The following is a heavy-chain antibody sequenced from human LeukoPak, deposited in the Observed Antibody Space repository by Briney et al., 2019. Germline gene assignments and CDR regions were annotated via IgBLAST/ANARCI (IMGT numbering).Heavy chain of an antibody. J-gene: IGHJ6*02. CDR2: ISAYNGNT. V-gene: IGHV1-18*01. CDR3: ARDRRRPGYSCMDV. D-gene: IGHD6-13*01. Sequence: ASVKVSCKASGYTFTSYGISWARQAPGQGLEWMGWISAYNGNTNYAQKLQGRVTMTTDTSTSTAYMELRSLRSDDTAVYYCARDRRRPGYSCMDVWGQGTTVTVSS. CDR1: GYTFTSYG.